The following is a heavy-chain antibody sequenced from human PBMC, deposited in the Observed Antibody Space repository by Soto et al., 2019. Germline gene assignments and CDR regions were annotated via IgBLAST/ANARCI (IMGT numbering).Heavy chain of an antibody. Sequence: QLQLQESGPGLVKPSETLSLTCTVSGGSISSSSYYWGWIRQPPGKGLEWIGSIYYSGSTYYNPSLKSRVTISVDTSKNQFSLKLSSVTAADTAVYYCARLNATPSSLLRYFDWLSYCCVFDYWGQGTLVTVSS. V-gene: IGHV4-39*01. J-gene: IGHJ4*02. D-gene: IGHD3-9*01. CDR3: ARLNATPSSLLRYFDWLSYCCVFDY. CDR2: IYYSGST. CDR1: GGSISSSSYY.